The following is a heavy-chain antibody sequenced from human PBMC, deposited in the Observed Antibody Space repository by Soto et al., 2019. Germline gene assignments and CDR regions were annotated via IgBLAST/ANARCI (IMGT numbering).Heavy chain of an antibody. J-gene: IGHJ6*02. Sequence: AAVKVSCKASGGTFSNYAISWVRQAPGQGREGMGGIIPIFGTANYAQKFQGRVTITADESTSTAYMELSSLRSEDTAVYYCARERAAGRGYYYYYGMDVWGQGTTVTVSS. V-gene: IGHV1-69*13. CDR2: IIPIFGTA. CDR1: GGTFSNYA. CDR3: ARERAAGRGYYYYYGMDV. D-gene: IGHD6-13*01.